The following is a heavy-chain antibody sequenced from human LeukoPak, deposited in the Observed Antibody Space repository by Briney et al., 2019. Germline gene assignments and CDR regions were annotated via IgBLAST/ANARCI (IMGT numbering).Heavy chain of an antibody. CDR3: ARDPGSSSFDY. D-gene: IGHD6-13*01. V-gene: IGHV3-7*01. J-gene: IGHJ4*02. CDR2: INQDGSVK. Sequence: GGSLRLSCAASTFTFSSYWMSWVRQAPREGLEFVANINQDGSVKNYVGSVKGRFTISRDNAKNSLYLQMNSLRADDTAVYYCARDPGSSSFDYWGQGTLVTVSS. CDR1: TFTFSSYW.